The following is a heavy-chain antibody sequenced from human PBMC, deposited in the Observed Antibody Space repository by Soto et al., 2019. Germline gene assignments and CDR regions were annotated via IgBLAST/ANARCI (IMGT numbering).Heavy chain of an antibody. Sequence: QAQLVQSGAEVKKPGSSVKVSCKASGGTFSSYAISWVRQAPGQGLEWMGGIIPIFGTANYAQKFQGRVTITADESTSTAYMELSSLRSEDTAVYYCARSHPYYDSSGYYRYYFDYWGQGTLVTVSS. D-gene: IGHD3-22*01. CDR1: GGTFSSYA. J-gene: IGHJ4*02. V-gene: IGHV1-69*12. CDR2: IIPIFGTA. CDR3: ARSHPYYDSSGYYRYYFDY.